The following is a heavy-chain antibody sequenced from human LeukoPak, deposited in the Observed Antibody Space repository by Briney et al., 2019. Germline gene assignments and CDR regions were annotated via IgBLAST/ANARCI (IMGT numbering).Heavy chain of an antibody. CDR1: GFTFSSYG. Sequence: GGSLRFSCAASGFTFSSYGMSWVRQAPGKGLEWVSAISGSGGSTYYADSVKGRFTISRDNSKNTLYLQMNSLRAEDTAVYYCASRDGYCSSTSCSHWFDYWGQGTLVTVSS. CDR2: ISGSGGST. CDR3: ASRDGYCSSTSCSHWFDY. D-gene: IGHD2-2*03. J-gene: IGHJ4*02. V-gene: IGHV3-23*01.